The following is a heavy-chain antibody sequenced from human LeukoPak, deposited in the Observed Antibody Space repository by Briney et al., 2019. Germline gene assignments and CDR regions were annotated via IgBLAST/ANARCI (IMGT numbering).Heavy chain of an antibody. Sequence: PSETLSLTCTVSGGSISSYYWSWIRQPPGKGLEWIGYIYTSGSTNYNPSLKSRVTISVDTSKNQFSLKLSSMTAADTAVYYCARLHGNWFDPWGQGTLVTVSS. CDR2: IYTSGST. J-gene: IGHJ5*02. CDR1: GGSISSYY. CDR3: ARLHGNWFDP. V-gene: IGHV4-4*09.